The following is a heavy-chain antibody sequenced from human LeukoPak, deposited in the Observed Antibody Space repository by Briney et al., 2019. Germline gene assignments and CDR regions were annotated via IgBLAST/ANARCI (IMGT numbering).Heavy chain of an antibody. CDR2: INHSGST. Sequence: SETLSLTCAVYGGSFSGYYWSGIRQPPGKGLEWIGEINHSGSTNYNPSLKSRVTISVDTSKNQFFLKLSSVTAADTAVYYCARGYYYDSSGYYFPHDAFDIWGQGTMVTVSS. D-gene: IGHD3-22*01. V-gene: IGHV4-34*01. J-gene: IGHJ3*02. CDR1: GGSFSGYY. CDR3: ARGYYYDSSGYYFPHDAFDI.